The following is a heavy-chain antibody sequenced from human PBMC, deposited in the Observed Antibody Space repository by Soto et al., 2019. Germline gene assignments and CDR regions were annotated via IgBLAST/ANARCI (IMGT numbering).Heavy chain of an antibody. V-gene: IGHV3-11*03. CDR2: ISIGSSSM. CDR1: DFTVSYNY. D-gene: IGHD3-22*01. CDR3: AKTGDYYDSSDHYRPDAFDI. J-gene: IGHJ3*02. Sequence: PGGSLRLSCAASDFTVSYNYMSWVRQAPGKGLEWVSQISIGSSSMDYAESVEGRFTISRDNAKNSLYLQMNSLGAEDTAVYYCAKTGDYYDSSDHYRPDAFDIWGQGTMVTVSS.